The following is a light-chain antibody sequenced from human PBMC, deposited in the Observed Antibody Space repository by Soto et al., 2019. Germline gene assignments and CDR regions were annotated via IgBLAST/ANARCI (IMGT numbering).Light chain of an antibody. CDR1: QSVSTY. J-gene: IGKJ4*01. CDR3: QQRDTWPIT. V-gene: IGKV3-11*01. CDR2: GAS. Sequence: QGPATLSLSTGERATLSCGASQSVSTYLAWYQHKPGEAPRLLVYGASNRAPGISARFSGSGSGTECTLAISSLEPEDFAVYYCQQRDTWPITCGGGTKVDIK.